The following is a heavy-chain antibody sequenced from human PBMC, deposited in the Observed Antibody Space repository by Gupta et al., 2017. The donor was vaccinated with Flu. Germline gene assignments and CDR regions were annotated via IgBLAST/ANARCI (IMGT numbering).Heavy chain of an antibody. CDR3: ARLYYTSTYFDD. CDR1: SISKFY. J-gene: IGHJ4*02. Sequence: SISKFYWAWIREFPGKGLEWSGYIYEGCNTNYKPYLRSRVAMSLDMSKNQFARKLRSVTAADTAGDYCARLYYTSTYFDDWGQGTLVTVSS. CDR2: IYEGCNT. V-gene: IGHV4-59*12. D-gene: IGHD2-8*01.